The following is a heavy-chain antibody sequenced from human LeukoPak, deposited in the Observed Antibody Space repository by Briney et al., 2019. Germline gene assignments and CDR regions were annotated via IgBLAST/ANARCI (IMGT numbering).Heavy chain of an antibody. CDR2: IWYDGSIK. D-gene: IGHD6-6*01. CDR3: ARDLGSSSVVDY. V-gene: IGHV3-33*01. CDR1: GFTFTSFG. Sequence: PGGSLRLSCAASGFTFTSFGMHWVRQAPGKGLEWVAVIWYDGSIKYYADSVKGRFPISRDNAKNTLYLQMNSLRAEDTAVYYCARDLGSSSVVDYWGQGTLVTVSS. J-gene: IGHJ4*02.